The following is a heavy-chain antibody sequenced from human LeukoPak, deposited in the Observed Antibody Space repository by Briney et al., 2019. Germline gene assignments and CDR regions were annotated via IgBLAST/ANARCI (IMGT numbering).Heavy chain of an antibody. CDR3: AREGVYGDYVPNLDY. CDR2: INSDGSST. D-gene: IGHD4-17*01. J-gene: IGHJ4*02. Sequence: GGSLRVSCAASGFTFSSYWMHWVRQAPGKGLVWVSRINSDGSSTSYADSVKGRFTISRDNAKNTLYLQMNSLRAEGTAVYYCAREGVYGDYVPNLDYWGQGTLVTVSS. V-gene: IGHV3-74*01. CDR1: GFTFSSYW.